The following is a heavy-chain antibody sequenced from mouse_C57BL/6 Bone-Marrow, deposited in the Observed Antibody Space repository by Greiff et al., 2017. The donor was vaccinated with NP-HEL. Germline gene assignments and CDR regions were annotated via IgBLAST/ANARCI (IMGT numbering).Heavy chain of an antibody. V-gene: IGHV1-54*01. CDR1: GYAFTNYL. CDR3: ARRGYAPFDY. J-gene: IGHJ2*01. CDR2: INPGSGGT. D-gene: IGHD2-2*01. Sequence: QVQLQQSGAELVRPGTSVKVSCKASGYAFTNYLIEWVKQRPGQGLEWIGVINPGSGGTNYNEKFKGKATLTADKSSSTAYMQLSSLTAEDSEVYVCARRGYAPFDYWGQGTTLTVSS.